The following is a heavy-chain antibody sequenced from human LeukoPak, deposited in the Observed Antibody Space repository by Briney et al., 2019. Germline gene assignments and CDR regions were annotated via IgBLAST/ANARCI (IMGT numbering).Heavy chain of an antibody. J-gene: IGHJ4*02. V-gene: IGHV3-7*01. CDR2: INQDGSQK. D-gene: IGHD4-17*01. Sequence: GGSLRLSCAPSGFMFSSHWMSWVRQGPGKGLEWVANINQDGSQKYYLDSVKGRFTISRDNAKNSLYLQMNSLRAEDTAVYYCARDMGYGDRDYWGQGTLVTVSS. CDR3: ARDMGYGDRDY. CDR1: GFMFSSHW.